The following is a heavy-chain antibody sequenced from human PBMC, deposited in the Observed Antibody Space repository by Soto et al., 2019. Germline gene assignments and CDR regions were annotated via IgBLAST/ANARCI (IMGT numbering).Heavy chain of an antibody. CDR1: GFTFSSYA. J-gene: IGHJ4*02. Sequence: GGSLRLSCAASGFTFSSYAMSWVRQAPGKGLEWVSAISGSGGSTYYADSVKGRFTISRDNSKNTLYLQMNSLRAEDTAVYYCAKTPPSDDNSGYYPLLDYWGQGTLVTVSS. CDR2: ISGSGGST. CDR3: AKTPPSDDNSGYYPLLDY. V-gene: IGHV3-23*01. D-gene: IGHD3-22*01.